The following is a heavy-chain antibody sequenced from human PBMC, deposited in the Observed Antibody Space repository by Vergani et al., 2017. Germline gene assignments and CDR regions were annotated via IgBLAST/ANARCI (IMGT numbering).Heavy chain of an antibody. Sequence: VQLLESGGGLVQPGGSLRLSCAASGFTFSDYYMSWIRQAPGKGLEWVSYISSSSSYTNYADSVKGRFTISRDNAKNSLYLQMNSLRAEDTAVYYCARHVEQLKLDYWGQGTLVTVSS. D-gene: IGHD6-13*01. CDR2: ISSSSSYT. CDR3: ARHVEQLKLDY. J-gene: IGHJ4*02. V-gene: IGHV3-11*03. CDR1: GFTFSDYY.